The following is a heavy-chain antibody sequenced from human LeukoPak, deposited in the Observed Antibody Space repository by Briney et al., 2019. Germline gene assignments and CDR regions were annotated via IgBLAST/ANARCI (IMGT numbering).Heavy chain of an antibody. CDR1: GGSISNYY. D-gene: IGHD2-8*02. CDR3: ARHRVGHCTSVTCPTFEY. V-gene: IGHV4-4*07. J-gene: IGHJ4*02. Sequence: SETLSLTCTVSGGSISNYYWSWIRQPAGKGLEWIGRIYSSGSTNYNPSLKSRVTMSVDTSKNQFSLKLTSVTAADTAVYYCARHRVGHCTSVTCPTFEYWGQGTLVTVSS. CDR2: IYSSGST.